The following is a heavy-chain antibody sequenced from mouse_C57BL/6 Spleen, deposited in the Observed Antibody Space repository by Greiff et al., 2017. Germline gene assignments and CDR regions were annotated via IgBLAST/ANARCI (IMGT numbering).Heavy chain of an antibody. V-gene: IGHV1-15*01. CDR1: GYTFTDYE. CDR2: IDPETGGT. CDR3: TRKGMDDCDSWFAY. D-gene: IGHD2-4*01. Sequence: QVQLQQSGAELVRPGASVTLSCKASGYTFTDYEMHWVKQTPVHGLEWIGAIDPETGGTAYNQKFKGKAILTADKSSSTAYMELRSLTSEDSAVYYCTRKGMDDCDSWFAYWGQGTLVTVSA. J-gene: IGHJ3*01.